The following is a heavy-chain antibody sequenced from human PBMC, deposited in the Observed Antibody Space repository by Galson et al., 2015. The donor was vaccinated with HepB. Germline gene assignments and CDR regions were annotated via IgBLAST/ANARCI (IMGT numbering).Heavy chain of an antibody. J-gene: IGHJ4*02. Sequence: SLRLSCAASGFTFSSYSIHWVREAPGKGLEWVALISHDGRNTYYAYSVKGRFTISRDNSRNTLYLQMNGLRSDDTAVYYCARERGAGWYEGNDYWGQGTLVVVSS. D-gene: IGHD6-19*01. CDR2: ISHDGRNT. CDR1: GFTFSSYS. CDR3: ARERGAGWYEGNDY. V-gene: IGHV3-30*04.